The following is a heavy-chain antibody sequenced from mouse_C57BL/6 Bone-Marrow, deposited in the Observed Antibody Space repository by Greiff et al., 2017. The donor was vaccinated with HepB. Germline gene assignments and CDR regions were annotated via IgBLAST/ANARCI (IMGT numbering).Heavy chain of an antibody. CDR3: ARDTRYYGSSPAWFAY. D-gene: IGHD1-1*01. CDR1: GFTFSSYA. V-gene: IGHV5-4*01. CDR2: ISDGGSYT. J-gene: IGHJ3*01. Sequence: DVKLQESGGGLVKPGGSLKLSCAASGFTFSSYAMSWVRQTPEKRLEWVATISDGGSYTYYPDNVKGRFTISRDNAKNNLYLQMSHLKSEDTARYYCARDTRYYGSSPAWFAYWGQGTLVTVSA.